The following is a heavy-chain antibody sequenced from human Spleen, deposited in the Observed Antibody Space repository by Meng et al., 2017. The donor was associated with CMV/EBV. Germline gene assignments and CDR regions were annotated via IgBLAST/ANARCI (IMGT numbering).Heavy chain of an antibody. J-gene: IGHJ4*02. CDR1: GGSISSGNYY. CDR2: IYSSGGT. CDR3: ARGNGFRYYAFFDY. V-gene: IGHV4-39*07. D-gene: IGHD3-3*01. Sequence: SETLSLTCGVSGGSISSGNYYWGWIRQPPGKGLEWIASIYSSGGTYYNPSLNSRVTISVDTSKNQFSLELNSVTAADTAVYYCARGNGFRYYAFFDYWGQGTLVTVSS.